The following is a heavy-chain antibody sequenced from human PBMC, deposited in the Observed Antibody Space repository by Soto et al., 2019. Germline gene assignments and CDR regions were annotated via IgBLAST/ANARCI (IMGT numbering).Heavy chain of an antibody. D-gene: IGHD3-10*01. Sequence: SLTCTVSGGSVSSGSYYWSWIRQPPGKGLEWIGYIYYSGSTNYNPSLKSRVTISVDTSKNQFSLKLSSVTAADTAVYYCARDHVVRGVINWVDPWGQGTLVTVSS. CDR2: IYYSGST. CDR3: ARDHVVRGVINWVDP. V-gene: IGHV4-61*01. CDR1: GGSVSSGSYY. J-gene: IGHJ5*02.